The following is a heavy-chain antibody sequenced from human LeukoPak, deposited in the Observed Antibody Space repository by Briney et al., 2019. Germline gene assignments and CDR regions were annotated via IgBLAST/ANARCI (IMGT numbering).Heavy chain of an antibody. CDR3: ARYKYYDILTGYSKGYFDY. D-gene: IGHD3-9*01. CDR2: IYSGGST. CDR1: GFTVSSNY. J-gene: IGHJ4*02. Sequence: GGSLRLSCAASGFTVSSNYMSWVRQAPGKGLEWVSVIYSGGSTYYADSVKGRFTISRDNSKNTLYLQMNSLRAEDTAAYYCARYKYYDILTGYSKGYFDYWGQGTLVTVSS. V-gene: IGHV3-53*01.